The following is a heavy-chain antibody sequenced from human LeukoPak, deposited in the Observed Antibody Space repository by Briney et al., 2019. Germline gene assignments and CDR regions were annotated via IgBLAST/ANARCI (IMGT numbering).Heavy chain of an antibody. CDR2: IYTSGST. Sequence: SETLSLTCTVSGGSISSGSYYWSWIRQPAGKGLEWIGRIYTSGSTNYNPSLKSRVTISVDASKNQFSLKLSSVTAADTAVYYCAREEEWFDPWGQGTLVTVSS. CDR1: GGSISSGSYY. V-gene: IGHV4-61*02. J-gene: IGHJ5*02. CDR3: AREEEWFDP.